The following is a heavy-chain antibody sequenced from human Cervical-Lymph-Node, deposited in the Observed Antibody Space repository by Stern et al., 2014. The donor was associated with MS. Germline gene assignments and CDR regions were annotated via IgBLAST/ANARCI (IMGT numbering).Heavy chain of an antibody. CDR2: IIPIFDIP. J-gene: IGHJ5*02. CDR3: ARADTAMAINNWFDP. V-gene: IGHV1-69*17. CDR1: GGTFSSYA. Sequence: VQLVQSGAEVKKPGSSVKVSCKASGGTFSSYAISWVRQAPGQGLEWMGGIIPIFDIPNYAKKFQGRVTITADKSTSTAYMELSSLRSEDTAVYYCARADTAMAINNWFDPWGQGTLVTVSS. D-gene: IGHD5-18*01.